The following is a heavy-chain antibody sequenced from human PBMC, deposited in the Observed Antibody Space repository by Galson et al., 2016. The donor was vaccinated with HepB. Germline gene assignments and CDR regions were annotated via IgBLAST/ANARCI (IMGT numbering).Heavy chain of an antibody. CDR1: GDSLKVVS. V-gene: IGHV1-24*01. CDR3: ATDRDFGDTLIFDY. D-gene: IGHD4-17*01. Sequence: SVKVSCKVSGDSLKVVSIHWVRQAPGKGLEWMGGYDTENGESVYAQNFQGRVTMTEDISTDTAYMELSSLRFEDTAVYYCATDRDFGDTLIFDYWGQGTQVTVSS. CDR2: YDTENGES. J-gene: IGHJ4*02.